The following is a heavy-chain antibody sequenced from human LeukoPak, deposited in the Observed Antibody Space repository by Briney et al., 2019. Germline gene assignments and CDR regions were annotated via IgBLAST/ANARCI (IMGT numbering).Heavy chain of an antibody. J-gene: IGHJ4*02. Sequence: PGGSLRLSCAAAGFTFSSYGMHWVRQAAGKGVEWVGGIWYDGSNKYYADSVKGRFTISRDNSKNTLYLQMNSLRAEDTAVYYCAKASLYSSGWHAFDYWGQGTLVTVSS. V-gene: IGHV3-33*06. CDR3: AKASLYSSGWHAFDY. CDR1: GFTFSSYG. D-gene: IGHD6-19*01. CDR2: IWYDGSNK.